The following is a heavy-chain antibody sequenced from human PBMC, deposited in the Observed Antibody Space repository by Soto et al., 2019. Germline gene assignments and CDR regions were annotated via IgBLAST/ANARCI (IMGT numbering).Heavy chain of an antibody. J-gene: IGHJ4*02. CDR1: GGSISSYY. V-gene: IGHV4-59*08. CDR3: ARLRNKTIDY. Sequence: SETLSLTCTVSGGSISSYYWSWIRQPPGKGLEWIGYIYYSGSTNYNPSLKSRVTISVDTSKNQFSLKLSSVTAADTAVYYCARLRNKTIDYWGQGTLVTVSS. CDR2: IYYSGST. D-gene: IGHD1-7*01.